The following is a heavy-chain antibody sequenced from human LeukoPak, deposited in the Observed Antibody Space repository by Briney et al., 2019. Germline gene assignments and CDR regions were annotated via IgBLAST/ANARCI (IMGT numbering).Heavy chain of an antibody. J-gene: IGHJ4*02. CDR3: AFRGYSISWNTLGY. CDR2: ISGSGGST. Sequence: PGGSLRPSCAASGFTFSSYAVSWVRQAPGKGLEWVSAISGSGGSTYYADSVKGRFTISRDNSKNTLYLQMNSLRAEDTAVYYCAFRGYSISWNTLGYWGQRALVTVSS. D-gene: IGHD6-13*01. V-gene: IGHV3-23*01. CDR1: GFTFSSYA.